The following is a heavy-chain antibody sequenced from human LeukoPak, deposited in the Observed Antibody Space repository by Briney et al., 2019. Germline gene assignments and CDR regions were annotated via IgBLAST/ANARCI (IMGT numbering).Heavy chain of an antibody. CDR3: AKVRWGSDNALDS. Sequence: PGGSLRLSCAASGFTFSSYGMHWVRQAPGKGLEWVAVISYDGSNKYYADSVKGRFTISRDNSKNTLYLQMNSLRAEDTAVYYCAKVRWGSDNALDSWGQGTLVTASS. D-gene: IGHD3-16*01. J-gene: IGHJ4*02. V-gene: IGHV3-30*18. CDR2: ISYDGSNK. CDR1: GFTFSSYG.